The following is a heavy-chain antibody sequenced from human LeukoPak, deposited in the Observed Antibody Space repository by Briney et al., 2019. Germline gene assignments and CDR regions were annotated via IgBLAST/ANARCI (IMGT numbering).Heavy chain of an antibody. J-gene: IGHJ4*02. Sequence: ASVKVSCKASGYTFTSYDINWVRQAPGQGLEWMGWMNPNSGNTGYAQKFQGRVTMTRNTSISTAYMELSSLRSEDTAVYYCARAPRYVDIVATMPDYWGQGTLVTVSS. CDR3: ARAPRYVDIVATMPDY. D-gene: IGHD5-12*01. CDR2: MNPNSGNT. V-gene: IGHV1-8*01. CDR1: GYTFTSYD.